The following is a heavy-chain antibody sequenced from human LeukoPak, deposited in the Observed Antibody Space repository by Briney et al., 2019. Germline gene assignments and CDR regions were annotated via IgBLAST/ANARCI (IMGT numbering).Heavy chain of an antibody. Sequence: PGGSLRLSRAASGFTFSSYSMTWVRQAPGKGLEWISYIHHGGSPIYYADSVKGRFTVSRDTAKNSLYLQMSSLRAEDTAVYYCARGGSSWFSYWGQGTLVTVSS. CDR2: IHHGGSPI. D-gene: IGHD6-13*01. CDR3: ARGGSSWFSY. J-gene: IGHJ4*02. V-gene: IGHV3-48*01. CDR1: GFTFSSYS.